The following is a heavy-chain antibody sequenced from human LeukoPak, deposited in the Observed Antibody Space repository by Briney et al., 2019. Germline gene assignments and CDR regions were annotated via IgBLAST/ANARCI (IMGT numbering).Heavy chain of an antibody. CDR2: IKSKTDGGTT. V-gene: IGHV3-15*01. Sequence: GGSLRLSCAASGLTFSNAWMSWVRQAPGKGLEWVGRIKSKTDGGTTDYAAPVKGRFTISRDDSKNTLYLQMNSLRAEDTAVYYCTKDPNGDYVGAFDPWGQGTLVTVSS. CDR3: TKDPNGDYVGAFDP. CDR1: GLTFSNAW. J-gene: IGHJ5*02. D-gene: IGHD4-17*01.